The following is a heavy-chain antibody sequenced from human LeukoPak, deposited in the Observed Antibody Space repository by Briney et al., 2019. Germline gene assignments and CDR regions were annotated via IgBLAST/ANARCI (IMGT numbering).Heavy chain of an antibody. D-gene: IGHD1-26*01. J-gene: IGHJ4*02. V-gene: IGHV4-59*01. CDR3: ASGGSYDRFDY. CDR2: IYYSGST. CDR1: GGSISSYY. Sequence: SETLSLTCTVSGGSISSYYWSWIRQPPGKGLEWIGYIYYSGSTNYNPSLKSRVTISVDTSKNQFSLKLSSVTAADTAVYYCASGGSYDRFDYWGQGPLVTVSS.